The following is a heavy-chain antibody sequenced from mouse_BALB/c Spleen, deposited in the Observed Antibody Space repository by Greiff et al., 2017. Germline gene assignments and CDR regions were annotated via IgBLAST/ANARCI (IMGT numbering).Heavy chain of an antibody. Sequence: VQLQESGPGLVAPSQSLSITCTASGFSLTSYGVSWVRQPPGKGLEWLGVIWGDGSTNYHSALISRLSIITDNSKSHVFFKLNSLQTDDTATYYCAKGKFLDYWGQGTTLTVSS. CDR3: AKGKFLDY. V-gene: IGHV2-3*01. J-gene: IGHJ2*01. CDR1: GFSLTSYG. CDR2: IWGDGST.